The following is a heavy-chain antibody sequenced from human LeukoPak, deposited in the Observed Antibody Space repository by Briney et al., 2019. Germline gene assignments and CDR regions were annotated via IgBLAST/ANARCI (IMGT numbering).Heavy chain of an antibody. CDR1: GFTFSSYA. CDR3: ARDPLSSSSFDF. J-gene: IGHJ4*02. V-gene: IGHV3-23*01. D-gene: IGHD6-13*01. Sequence: GGSLRLSCAASGFTFSSYAMSWVRQAPGKGLEWVSSISGSGGSTYYADYVKGRFTISRDNAKNSLYLQMNSLRAEDTAVYYCARDPLSSSSFDFWGQGTLVTVSS. CDR2: ISGSGGST.